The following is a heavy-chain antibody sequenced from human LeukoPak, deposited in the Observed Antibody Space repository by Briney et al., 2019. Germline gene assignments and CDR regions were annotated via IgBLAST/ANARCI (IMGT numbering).Heavy chain of an antibody. CDR1: GFSLSTSGMC. CDR3: ARFHRYLAVSLDY. J-gene: IGHJ4*02. D-gene: IGHD3-16*02. CDR2: IDWDDDK. V-gene: IGHV2-70*17. Sequence: SGPTLVNPTQTLTLTCTFSGFSLSTSGMCVSWIRQPPGRAVEWLARIDWDDDKFYSTSLKTRLTISKDTSKNQVVLTMTNMDPVDTATYYCARFHRYLAVSLDYWAQGTLVTVSS.